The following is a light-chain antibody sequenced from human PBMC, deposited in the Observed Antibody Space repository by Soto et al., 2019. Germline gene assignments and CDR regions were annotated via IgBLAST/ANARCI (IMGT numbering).Light chain of an antibody. CDR3: QQSYSTPCT. CDR1: QSISSY. V-gene: IGKV1-39*01. J-gene: IGKJ1*01. Sequence: DIQMTQSPSSLSASVGDRVTITCRASQSISSYLNWYQQKPGKAPKLLIYAASSLQSVVPSRFSGTGSGPDFTLTISSLQPADFGTYYIQQSYSTPCTFGQGTQVAIK. CDR2: AAS.